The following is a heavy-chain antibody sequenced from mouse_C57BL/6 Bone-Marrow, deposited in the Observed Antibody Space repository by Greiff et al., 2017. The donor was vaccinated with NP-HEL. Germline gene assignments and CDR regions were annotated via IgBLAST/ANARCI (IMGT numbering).Heavy chain of an antibody. CDR2: IDPSDSYT. CDR3: AADGYFWYFDV. CDR1: GYTFISYW. D-gene: IGHD2-3*01. V-gene: IGHV1-69*01. Sequence: QVQLQQPGAELVMPGASVKLSCKASGYTFISYWMHWVKQRPGQGLEWIGEIDPSDSYTNYNQKFKGKSTLTVDKSSSTAYMQLSSLTSEDSAVYYCAADGYFWYFDVWGTGTTVTVSS. J-gene: IGHJ1*03.